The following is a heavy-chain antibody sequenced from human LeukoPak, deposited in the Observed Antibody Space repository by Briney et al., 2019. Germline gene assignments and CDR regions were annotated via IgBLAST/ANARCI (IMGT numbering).Heavy chain of an antibody. CDR1: GFTFSTYW. J-gene: IGHJ4*02. Sequence: GGSLRLSCAASGFTFSTYWMHWVRQAPGKGLVWVSRINSDGSDTTYADSVKGRFTISRDNAKNTVYPQMNSLRAEDTAVYYCARGTFGDFNWGPGTLVSVSS. CDR3: ARGTFGDFN. D-gene: IGHD4-17*01. V-gene: IGHV3-74*01. CDR2: INSDGSDT.